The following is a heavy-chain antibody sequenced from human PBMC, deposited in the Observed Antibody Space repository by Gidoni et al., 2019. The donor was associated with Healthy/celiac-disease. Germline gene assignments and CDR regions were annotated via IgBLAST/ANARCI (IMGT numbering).Heavy chain of an antibody. V-gene: IGHV3-30*18. CDR2: ISYDGSNK. CDR3: AKDRRVGLFAAFCMDV. D-gene: IGHD3-22*01. J-gene: IGHJ6*02. CDR1: GFTFSSYG. Sequence: QVQLVESGGGVVQPGRSLRLSCAASGFTFSSYGMHWVRQAPGKGLEWVAVISYDGSNKYYADSVKGRFTISRDNSKNTLYLQMNSLRAEDTAVYYCAKDRRVGLFAAFCMDVWGQGTTVTVSS.